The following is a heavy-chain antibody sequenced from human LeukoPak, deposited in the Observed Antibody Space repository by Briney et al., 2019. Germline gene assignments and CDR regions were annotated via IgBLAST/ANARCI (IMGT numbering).Heavy chain of an antibody. CDR3: ARHNSSSWYTSWFDP. Sequence: PGGSLRLSCAASGFTFSDYYMSWIRQAPGKGLEWVSYISSSGSTIYYADSVKGRFTISRDNSKNTLYLQMNSLRAEDTAVYYCARHNSSSWYTSWFDPWGQGTLVTVSS. CDR1: GFTFSDYY. CDR2: ISSSGSTI. V-gene: IGHV3-11*04. D-gene: IGHD6-13*01. J-gene: IGHJ5*02.